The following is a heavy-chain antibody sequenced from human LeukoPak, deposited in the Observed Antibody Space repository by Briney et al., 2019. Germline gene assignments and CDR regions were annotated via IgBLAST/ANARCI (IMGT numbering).Heavy chain of an antibody. V-gene: IGHV3-23*01. Sequence: GGSLRLSCAASGFTFSGYAMSWVRQAPGKGLEWVSAISGSGGSTYYADSVKGWFTISRDNSMNTLYLQMNSLRAEDTAVYYCAKGYCSNGVCYPDYWGQGTLVTVSS. J-gene: IGHJ4*02. CDR2: ISGSGGST. CDR3: AKGYCSNGVCYPDY. CDR1: GFTFSGYA. D-gene: IGHD2-8*01.